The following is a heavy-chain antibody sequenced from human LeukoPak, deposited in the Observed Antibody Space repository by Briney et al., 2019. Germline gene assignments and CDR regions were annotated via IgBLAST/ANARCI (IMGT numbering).Heavy chain of an antibody. Sequence: SETLSLTCTVSGGPISSSSYYWSWIRQPPGKGLEWIGYIYYSGSTNYNPSLKSRVTISVDTSKNQFSLKLSSVTAADTAVYYCARDGTYYYDSSGYFAPNHDAFDIWGQGTMVTVSS. D-gene: IGHD3-22*01. CDR1: GGPISSSSYY. CDR3: ARDGTYYYDSSGYFAPNHDAFDI. J-gene: IGHJ3*02. CDR2: IYYSGST. V-gene: IGHV4-61*01.